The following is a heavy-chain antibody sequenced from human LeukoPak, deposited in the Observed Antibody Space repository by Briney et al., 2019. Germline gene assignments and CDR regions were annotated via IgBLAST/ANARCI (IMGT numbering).Heavy chain of an antibody. Sequence: GRSLRLSCAASGFTFSSYGMHWVRQAPGNGLEWVAVISYDGSNKYYADSVKGRFTISRDNSKNTLYLQMNSLRAEDTAVYYCAKDPRDGYKPNPVDYWGQGTLVTVSS. CDR2: ISYDGSNK. J-gene: IGHJ4*02. CDR1: GFTFSSYG. D-gene: IGHD5-24*01. V-gene: IGHV3-30*18. CDR3: AKDPRDGYKPNPVDY.